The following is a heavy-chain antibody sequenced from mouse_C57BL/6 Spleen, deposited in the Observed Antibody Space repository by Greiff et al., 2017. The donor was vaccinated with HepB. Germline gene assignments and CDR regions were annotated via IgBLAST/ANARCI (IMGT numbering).Heavy chain of an antibody. J-gene: IGHJ2*01. CDR1: GYSITSGYG. CDR3: ARTARIKY. V-gene: IGHV3-2*02. D-gene: IGHD1-2*01. CDR2: ISYSGST. Sequence: EVKVEESGPGLVKPSQSLSLTCTVTGYSITSGYGWNWIRQVPGNKLEWMGYISYSGSTNYNPTLKSRISITRDTSKNQFFLQLNSVTTEDTATYYCARTARIKYWGQGTTLTVSS.